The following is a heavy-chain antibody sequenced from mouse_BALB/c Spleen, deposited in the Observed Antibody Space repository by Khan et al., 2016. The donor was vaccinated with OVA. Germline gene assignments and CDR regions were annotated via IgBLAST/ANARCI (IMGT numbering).Heavy chain of an antibody. CDR3: TRHRGYYGYKPYFDY. CDR1: GFSFSTYS. J-gene: IGHJ2*01. V-gene: IGHV5-6-4*01. Sequence: EVELVESGGDLVRPGGSLKLSCAASGFSFSTYSMSWVRQTPEKRLEWVATISSGGSYTYSPDSVKGRFTISRDNAKNTLYLQMSSLKSEDTAMYYCTRHRGYYGYKPYFDYWGQGTTLTVSS. D-gene: IGHD1-1*01. CDR2: ISSGGSYT.